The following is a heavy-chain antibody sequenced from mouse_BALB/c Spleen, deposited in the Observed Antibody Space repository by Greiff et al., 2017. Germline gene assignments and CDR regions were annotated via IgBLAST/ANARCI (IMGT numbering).Heavy chain of an antibody. CDR3: ARGGTASFAY. Sequence: EVKLMESGGGLVKPGGSLKLSCAASGFTFSSYAMSWVRQTPEKRLEWVASISSGGSTYYPDSVKGRFTISRDNARNILYLQMSSLRSEDTAMYYCARGGTASFAYWGQGTLVTVSA. CDR2: ISSGGST. V-gene: IGHV5-6-5*01. CDR1: GFTFSSYA. D-gene: IGHD3-3*01. J-gene: IGHJ3*01.